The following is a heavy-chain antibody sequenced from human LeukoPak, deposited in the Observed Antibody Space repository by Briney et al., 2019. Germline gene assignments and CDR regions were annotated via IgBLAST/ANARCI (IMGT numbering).Heavy chain of an antibody. CDR2: ISGSGGST. CDR1: GFTFSSYA. Sequence: PGGSLRLSCAASGFTFSSYAMSWVRQAPGKGLEWVSAISGSGGSTYYADSVKGRFTISRDNSKNTLYLQMNSLRAEDTAVYYCAKPKLWFGELSSPFDYWGQGTLVTVSS. CDR3: AKPKLWFGELSSPFDY. V-gene: IGHV3-23*01. D-gene: IGHD3-10*01. J-gene: IGHJ4*02.